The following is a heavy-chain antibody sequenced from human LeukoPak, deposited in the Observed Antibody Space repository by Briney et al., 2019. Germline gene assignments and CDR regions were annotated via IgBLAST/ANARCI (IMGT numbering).Heavy chain of an antibody. CDR3: AKDRSAQTGYYDY. D-gene: IGHD3-9*01. CDR1: RFTFSNYV. J-gene: IGHJ4*02. CDR2: ISYDGSDK. V-gene: IGHV3-30*18. Sequence: GGSLRLSCAASRFTFSNYVMHWVRQAPGKGLEWVAVISYDGSDKYYADSVKGRFTISRDNSKNTLYLQMNSLRAEDTAVYYCAKDRSAQTGYYDYWGQGTLVTVSS.